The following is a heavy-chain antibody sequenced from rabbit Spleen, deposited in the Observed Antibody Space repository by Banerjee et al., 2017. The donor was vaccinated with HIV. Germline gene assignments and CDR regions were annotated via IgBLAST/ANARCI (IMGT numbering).Heavy chain of an antibody. Sequence: QSLEESGGDLVKPGASLTLTCTASGVSFSLSSYMCWVRQAPGKGLEWIACIDSGSSGFTYFATWAIGRFTISKPSSTTVTLQMTSLTAADTATYFCARDLAGVIGWNFGWWGPGTLVTVS. CDR1: GVSFSLSSY. CDR3: ARDLAGVIGWNFGW. J-gene: IGHJ4*01. V-gene: IGHV1S40*01. CDR2: IDSGSSGFT. D-gene: IGHD4-1*01.